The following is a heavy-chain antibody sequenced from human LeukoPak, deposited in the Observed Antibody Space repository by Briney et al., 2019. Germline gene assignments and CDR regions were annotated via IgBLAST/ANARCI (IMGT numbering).Heavy chain of an antibody. J-gene: IGHJ5*02. D-gene: IGHD2-15*01. CDR3: AKCLLGATCPGGFDP. CDR1: GFTFSSYG. V-gene: IGHV3-23*01. CDR2: ISGSGGST. Sequence: PGGSLRLSCAASGFTFSSYGMSWVRQAPGKGLEWVSAISGSGGSTYYADSVKGRFTISRDNSKNTLFLQMNSLRAEDTAVYYCAKCLLGATCPGGFDPWGQGTLVSVSS.